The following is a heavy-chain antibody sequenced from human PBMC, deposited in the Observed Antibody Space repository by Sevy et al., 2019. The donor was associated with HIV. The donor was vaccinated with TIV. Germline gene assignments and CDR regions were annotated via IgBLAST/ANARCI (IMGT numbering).Heavy chain of an antibody. D-gene: IGHD2-15*01. Sequence: ASVKVSCKVSGYTLTELSMHWVRQAPGKGLAWMGGFDPEDGETVYAQKFQGRVTVTDDTSTDTAYMELSSLRSEDTAVYYCATNSRYFSGSTFYSAEGLFDPWGQGTLVTVSS. CDR1: GYTLTELS. J-gene: IGHJ5*02. V-gene: IGHV1-24*01. CDR2: FDPEDGET. CDR3: ATNSRYFSGSTFYSAEGLFDP.